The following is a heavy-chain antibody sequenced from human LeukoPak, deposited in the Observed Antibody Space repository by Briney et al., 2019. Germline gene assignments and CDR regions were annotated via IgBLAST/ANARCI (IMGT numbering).Heavy chain of an antibody. CDR1: GYTFTSYG. Sequence: ASVKVSCKASGYTFTSYGISWVRQAPGQGLEWMGWISAYNGNTNYAQKLQGRVTMTTDTSTSTAYMELRSLRSDDTAVYYCATIPNYYDSSGYPNYFDYWGQGTLVTVSS. V-gene: IGHV1-18*01. D-gene: IGHD3-22*01. J-gene: IGHJ4*02. CDR2: ISAYNGNT. CDR3: ATIPNYYDSSGYPNYFDY.